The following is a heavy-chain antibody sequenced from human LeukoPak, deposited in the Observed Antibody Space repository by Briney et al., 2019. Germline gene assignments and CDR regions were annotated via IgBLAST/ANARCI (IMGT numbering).Heavy chain of an antibody. V-gene: IGHV5-10-1*01. D-gene: IGHD3-10*01. CDR1: GYSFTSYW. CDR2: IDPSDSYT. CDR3: ARARGDHYSFDY. J-gene: IGHJ4*02. Sequence: HGESLRISCKGYGYSFTSYWIIWVRQMPGKGLEWMGRIDPSDSYTNYSPSLQGHVTISADKSISAAYLQCSNLKASDTAMYYCARARGDHYSFDYWGQGTLVTVSS.